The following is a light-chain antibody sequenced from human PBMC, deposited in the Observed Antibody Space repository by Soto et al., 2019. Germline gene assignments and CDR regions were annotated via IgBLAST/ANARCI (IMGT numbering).Light chain of an antibody. CDR3: SFYPSSVTFV. J-gene: IGLJ1*01. Sequence: SALTQPPSVSGSPGQSVTISCTGTSSDAGRYNRVSWYQQPPGTAPKLIIYEVNNRPSGVPDRFSGSKSGNTASLTISGLQAEVEAAYYCSFYPSSVTFVFGSGTKVTVL. CDR1: SSDAGRYNR. CDR2: EVN. V-gene: IGLV2-18*01.